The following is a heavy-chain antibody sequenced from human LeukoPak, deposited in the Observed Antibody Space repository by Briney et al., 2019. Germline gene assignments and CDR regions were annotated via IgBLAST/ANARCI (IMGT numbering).Heavy chain of an antibody. D-gene: IGHD1-26*01. CDR1: GFTVYTNS. CDR2: IYTGGTT. J-gene: IGHJ4*02. V-gene: IGHV3-53*01. Sequence: GESLRLSCAVSGFTVYTNSMSWVRQVPGKGLEWVSVIYTGGTTHYADSVKGRFTISRDNSKNTLYLQMNSLRAEDTAVYYCARDLGGATPFDYWGQGTLVTVSS. CDR3: ARDLGGATPFDY.